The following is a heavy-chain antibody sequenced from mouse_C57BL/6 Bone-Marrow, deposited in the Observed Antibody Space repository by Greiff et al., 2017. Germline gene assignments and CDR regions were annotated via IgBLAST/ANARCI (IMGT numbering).Heavy chain of an antibody. Sequence: EVKVVESGGGLVQPGGSLKLSCAASGFTFSDYYMYWVRQTPEKRLEWVAYISNGGGSTYYPDTVKGRFTISRDNAKNTLYLQMSRLKSEDTAMYYCARRSNYLYAMDYWGQGTSVTVSS. CDR1: GFTFSDYY. D-gene: IGHD2-5*01. J-gene: IGHJ4*01. V-gene: IGHV5-12*01. CDR3: ARRSNYLYAMDY. CDR2: ISNGGGST.